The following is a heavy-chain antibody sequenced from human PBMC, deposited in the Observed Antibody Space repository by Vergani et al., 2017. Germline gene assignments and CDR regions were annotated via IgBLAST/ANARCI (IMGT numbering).Heavy chain of an antibody. V-gene: IGHV3-33*01. CDR3: ARDRDSGEGGYFDY. CDR2: IWYDGSNK. J-gene: IGHJ4*02. D-gene: IGHD1-26*01. CDR1: GFTFSSYG. Sequence: QVQLVESGGGVVQPGRPLRLSCAASGFTFSSYGMHWVRQAPGKGLEWVAVIWYDGSNKYYADSVKGRFTISRDNSKNTLYLQMNSLRAEDTAVYYCARDRDSGEGGYFDYWGQGTLVTVSS.